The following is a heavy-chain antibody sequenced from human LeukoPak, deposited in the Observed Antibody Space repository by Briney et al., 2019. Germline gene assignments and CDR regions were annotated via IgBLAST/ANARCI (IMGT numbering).Heavy chain of an antibody. J-gene: IGHJ3*02. CDR2: IRYDGSNK. CDR3: ARGLVVVTAGDAFDI. Sequence: PGGSLRLSCAASGFTFSSYGMHWVRQAPGKGLEWVAFIRYDGSNKYYADSVKGRFTISGDNSKNTLYLQMNSLRAEDTAVYYCARGLVVVTAGDAFDIWGQGTMVTVSS. D-gene: IGHD2-21*02. CDR1: GFTFSSYG. V-gene: IGHV3-30*02.